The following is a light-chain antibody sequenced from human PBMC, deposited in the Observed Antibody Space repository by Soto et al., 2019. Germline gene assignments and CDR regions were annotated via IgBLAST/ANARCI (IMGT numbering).Light chain of an antibody. Sequence: QSALVQPASVSGSLGQSITISCTGGSTDIGDYKFVSWYRQRPGKAPQLVIYEVTNRPSEISSRFTGSKSGSTASLTISGLQPADEADYYCSTYTSANSLIFGGGTKVTVL. J-gene: IGLJ2*01. V-gene: IGLV2-14*01. CDR2: EVT. CDR1: STDIGDYKF. CDR3: STYTSANSLI.